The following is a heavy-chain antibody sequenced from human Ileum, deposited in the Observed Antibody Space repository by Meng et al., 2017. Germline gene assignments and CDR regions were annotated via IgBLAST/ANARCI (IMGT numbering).Heavy chain of an antibody. CDR2: RSAYIGRK. D-gene: IGHD3-16*01. J-gene: IGHJ1*01. CDR3: GRERGSGGGDLDD. V-gene: IGHV1-18*01. Sequence: QVQLVQAGAEVKKPGASVKGSCKTSGYTFSRYSSSGGRQAPGKGLEWRGGRSAYIGRKNNEKKFKGRVTMTKDKSTSTAYMELRSLRSDDTAVYYGGRERGSGGGDLDDWGQGTLVTVSS. CDR1: GYTFSRYS.